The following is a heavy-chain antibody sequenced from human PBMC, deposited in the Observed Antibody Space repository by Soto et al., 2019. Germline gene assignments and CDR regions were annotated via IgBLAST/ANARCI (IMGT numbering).Heavy chain of an antibody. CDR1: GYTFSSFG. Sequence: QVQLVQSGAEVKKPGASVKVSCKASGYTFSSFGISWVRQAPGQGLEWMGWISAYNGNTNYAQNLQGRVTMTTDTSTGTAYMEVRSLTSDDTAVYYCARDVSGYYYYYYGMDVWGQGTTVTVSS. J-gene: IGHJ6*02. CDR3: ARDVSGYYYYYYGMDV. D-gene: IGHD3-22*01. CDR2: ISAYNGNT. V-gene: IGHV1-18*01.